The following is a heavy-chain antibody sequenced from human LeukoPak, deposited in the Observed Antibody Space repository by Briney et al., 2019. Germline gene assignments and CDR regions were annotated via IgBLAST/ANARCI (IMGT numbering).Heavy chain of an antibody. V-gene: IGHV4-34*01. D-gene: IGHD3-10*01. Sequence: SETLSLTCAVYGGSFSGYYWNWIRQPPGKGLEWIGEINHSGSTNYNPSLKSRVTISVDTSKNQFSLKLSSVTAADTAVYYCARARRVAPIGPWGQGTLVTVSS. CDR3: ARARRVAPIGP. CDR2: INHSGST. J-gene: IGHJ5*02. CDR1: GGSFSGYY.